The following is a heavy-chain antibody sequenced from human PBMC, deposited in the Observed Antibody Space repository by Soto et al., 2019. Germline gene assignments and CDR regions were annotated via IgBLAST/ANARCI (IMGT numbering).Heavy chain of an antibody. CDR1: GGSISSSSYY. Sequence: SETLSLTCTVSGGSISSSSYYWGWIRQPPGKGLEWIGSIYYSGSTYYNPSLKSRVTISVDTSKNQFSLKLSSVTAADTAVYYCASTAHSGYYHYYYYGMDVWGQGTTVTVSS. D-gene: IGHD3-22*01. CDR3: ASTAHSGYYHYYYYGMDV. J-gene: IGHJ6*02. V-gene: IGHV4-39*01. CDR2: IYYSGST.